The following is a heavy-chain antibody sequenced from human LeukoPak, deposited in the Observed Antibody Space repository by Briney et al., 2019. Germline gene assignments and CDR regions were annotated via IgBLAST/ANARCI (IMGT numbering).Heavy chain of an antibody. Sequence: GGSLRLSCAASGFTFSRYWMSWVRPAPEKGLEWVANIKQDGSEKYYVDSVKGRFTISRDNAKNSLYLQMNSLRAEDTAVYYCARDRFGDFDYWGQGTLVTVSS. V-gene: IGHV3-7*01. CDR2: IKQDGSEK. CDR1: GFTFSRYW. J-gene: IGHJ4*02. D-gene: IGHD3-10*01. CDR3: ARDRFGDFDY.